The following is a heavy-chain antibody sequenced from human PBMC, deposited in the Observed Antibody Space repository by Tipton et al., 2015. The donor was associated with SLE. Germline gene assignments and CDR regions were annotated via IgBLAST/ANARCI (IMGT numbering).Heavy chain of an antibody. D-gene: IGHD1-26*01. CDR2: INHSGST. CDR1: GGSFSGYY. V-gene: IGHV4-34*01. Sequence: TLSLTCAVYGGSFSGYYWSWIRQPPGKGLEWIGEINHSGSTNYNPSLKSRVTISVDTSKNQFSLKLSSVTAADTAVYYCASYSGSHYDVFDIWGQGTRVTVSS. J-gene: IGHJ3*02. CDR3: ASYSGSHYDVFDI.